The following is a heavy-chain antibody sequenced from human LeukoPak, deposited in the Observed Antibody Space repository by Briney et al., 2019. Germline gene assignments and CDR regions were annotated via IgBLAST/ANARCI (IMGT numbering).Heavy chain of an antibody. J-gene: IGHJ4*02. CDR1: GDSVSSNSTA. Sequence: SQTLSLTCALSGDSVSSNSTAWNWIRQSPSRCLELLGRAFYRSQWFNDYAVSVKTRITINPDTFHNKFSLQPNSVTPWATTAYYCATSDHSGWSFEHWREGTLHPVSS. V-gene: IGHV6-1*01. D-gene: IGHD6-19*01. CDR2: AFYRSQWFN. CDR3: ATSDHSGWSFEH.